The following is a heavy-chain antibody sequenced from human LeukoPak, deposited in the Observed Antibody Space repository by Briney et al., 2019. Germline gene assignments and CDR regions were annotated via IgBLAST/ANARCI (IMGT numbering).Heavy chain of an antibody. J-gene: IGHJ6*02. V-gene: IGHV1-69*13. D-gene: IGHD2-2*02. CDR1: GGTFSSYA. CDR2: IIPIFGTA. Sequence: SVKVSCKASGGTFSSYAISWVRQAPGQGLEWMGGIIPIFGTANYAQKFQGRVTITADESTSTAYMELSSLRSEDTAVYYCARAPPLGYCSSTSCYNYYYGMDVWGQGTTVTVSS. CDR3: ARAPPLGYCSSTSCYNYYYGMDV.